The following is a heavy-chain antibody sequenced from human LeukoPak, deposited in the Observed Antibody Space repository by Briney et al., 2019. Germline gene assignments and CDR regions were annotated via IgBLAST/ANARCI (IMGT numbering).Heavy chain of an antibody. CDR2: IYYSGST. D-gene: IGHD3-10*01. CDR3: ARRRSGHYGSGSYPIDP. Sequence: PSETLSLACTASGGSISSYYWSWIWQPPGKGLEWIWYIYYSGSTNYNPSLKSRVTISVETSKNQFSLKLSSVTAADTAVYYCARRRSGHYGSGSYPIDPWGQGTLVTVSS. J-gene: IGHJ5*02. CDR1: GGSISSYY. V-gene: IGHV4-59*08.